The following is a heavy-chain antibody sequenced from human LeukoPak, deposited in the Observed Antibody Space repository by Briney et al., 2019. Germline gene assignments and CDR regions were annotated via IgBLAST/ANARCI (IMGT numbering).Heavy chain of an antibody. CDR1: GYSISSGYY. CDR2: IYYTGST. D-gene: IGHD3-3*01. CDR3: AREYLFLVDI. V-gene: IGHV4-38-2*02. Sequence: SETLSLTCTVSGYSISSGYYWGWIRQPPGKGLEWIGYIYYTGSTNYNPSLKSRVTISIDTSKNQFSLKLTSVTAADTAVYYCAREYLFLVDIWGQGTMVTVSS. J-gene: IGHJ3*02.